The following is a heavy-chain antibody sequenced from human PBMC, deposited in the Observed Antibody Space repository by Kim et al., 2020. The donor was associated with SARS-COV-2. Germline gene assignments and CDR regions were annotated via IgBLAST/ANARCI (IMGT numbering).Heavy chain of an antibody. J-gene: IGHJ6*02. CDR3: ARDNWNRRWTMDV. V-gene: IGHV3-30*01. D-gene: IGHD1-20*01. Sequence: YADSVKGRFTISRDNSKNTLYLQMNSLRAEDTAVYYCARDNWNRRWTMDVWGQGTTVTVSS.